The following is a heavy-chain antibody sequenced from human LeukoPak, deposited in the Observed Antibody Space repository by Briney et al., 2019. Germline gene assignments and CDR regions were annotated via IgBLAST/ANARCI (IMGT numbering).Heavy chain of an antibody. D-gene: IGHD3-10*01. Sequence: GGSLRLSCAASGFTFSSYSMNWVRQAPGKGLEWVSYISSSSSTIYYADSVKGRFTISRDNSKNTLYLQMSSLRAEDTAVYYCVTDRRGILVRGTTFDYWGQGTLVTVSS. V-gene: IGHV3-48*01. CDR2: ISSSSSTI. CDR1: GFTFSSYS. J-gene: IGHJ4*02. CDR3: VTDRRGILVRGTTFDY.